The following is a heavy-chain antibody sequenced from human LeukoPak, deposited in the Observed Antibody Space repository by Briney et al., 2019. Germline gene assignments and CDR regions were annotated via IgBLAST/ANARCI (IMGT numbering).Heavy chain of an antibody. CDR3: ARDSSGWADWYFDL. Sequence: GGSLRLSCVASGFTFSSYSMNWVRQAPGKGLEWVSSISSSSSYIYYADSVKGRFTISRDNAKNSLYLQMNSLRAEDTAVYYCARDSSGWADWYFDLWGRGTLVTVSS. CDR2: ISSSSSYI. V-gene: IGHV3-21*01. J-gene: IGHJ2*01. CDR1: GFTFSSYS. D-gene: IGHD6-19*01.